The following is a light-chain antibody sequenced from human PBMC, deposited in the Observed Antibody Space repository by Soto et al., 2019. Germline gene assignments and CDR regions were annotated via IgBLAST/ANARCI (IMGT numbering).Light chain of an antibody. Sequence: DIQMTQSPSTLSASVGDRVTITCRASQSISSWLAWYQQKPGKAPKLLIYDASILESGVPSRFSGSGSGTEFTLTISSLQPDDFATYYCQQYNSYPTFGQGTKLEIK. CDR1: QSISSW. CDR2: DAS. J-gene: IGKJ1*01. CDR3: QQYNSYPT. V-gene: IGKV1-5*01.